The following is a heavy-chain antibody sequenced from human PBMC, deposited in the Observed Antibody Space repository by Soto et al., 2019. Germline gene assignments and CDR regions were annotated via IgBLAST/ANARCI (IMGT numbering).Heavy chain of an antibody. CDR2: INHSGST. CDR1: GGSFRGYY. CDR3: ARGPLYCSSTSCRDYYYYYGMDV. V-gene: IGHV4-34*01. D-gene: IGHD2-2*01. Sequence: SETLSLTCAVYGGSFRGYYWSWIRQPPGKGLEWIGEINHSGSTNYNPSLKSRVTISVDTSKNQFSLKLSSVTAADTAVYYCARGPLYCSSTSCRDYYYYYGMDVWGQGTTVTVSS. J-gene: IGHJ6*02.